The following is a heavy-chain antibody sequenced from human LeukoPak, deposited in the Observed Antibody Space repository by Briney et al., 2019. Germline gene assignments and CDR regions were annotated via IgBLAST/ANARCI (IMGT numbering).Heavy chain of an antibody. CDR3: AKGGYYDFWSGYFIQKTLDAFDI. D-gene: IGHD3-3*01. V-gene: IGHV3-23*01. CDR2: ISGSGGST. CDR1: GFTFSSYA. J-gene: IGHJ3*02. Sequence: GGSLRLSCAASGFTFSSYAMSWVRQAPGKGLEWVSAISGSGGSTYYADSVKGRFTISRDNSKNTLYLQMNSLRAEDTAVYYCAKGGYYDFWSGYFIQKTLDAFDIWGQGTMVTVSS.